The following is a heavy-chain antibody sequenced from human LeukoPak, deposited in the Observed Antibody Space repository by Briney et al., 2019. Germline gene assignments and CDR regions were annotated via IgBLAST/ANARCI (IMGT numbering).Heavy chain of an antibody. CDR3: TKDITLYYFDY. D-gene: IGHD3-10*01. V-gene: IGHV3-23*01. Sequence: GGSLRLSCAASGFTFSSDAMSSVRQAPGRGLEWVSGISGPGGSTYYADSVKGRFTISRENSKNTLYLQMKSLRAEDTAVYYCTKDITLYYFDYWGQGTLVTVSS. CDR2: ISGPGGST. J-gene: IGHJ4*02. CDR1: GFTFSSDA.